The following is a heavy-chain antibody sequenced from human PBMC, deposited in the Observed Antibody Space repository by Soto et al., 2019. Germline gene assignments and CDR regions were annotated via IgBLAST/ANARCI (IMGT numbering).Heavy chain of an antibody. V-gene: IGHV3-23*01. CDR3: AKRGTHGYRSGEGVSYYSGMDV. CDR2: ISGSGDST. CDR1: VLTLNNYA. D-gene: IGHD6-19*01. J-gene: IGHJ6*02. Sequence: GGSLRLSCAASVLTLNNYALTWVRHAPGKGLEWFSAISGSGDSTYYADSVKGRFTISRDNSKNTLYLQMNSLRAEDTALYYFAKRGTHGYRSGEGVSYYSGMDVWGQGTTVSVPS.